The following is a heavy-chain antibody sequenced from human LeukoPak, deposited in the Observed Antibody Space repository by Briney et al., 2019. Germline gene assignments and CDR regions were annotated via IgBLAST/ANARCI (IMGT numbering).Heavy chain of an antibody. Sequence: GESLKISCKVSGYSFTNYCIGWVRQMLGKGLEWMGIIYPGDSDPTYSPSFQGQVTISVDKSISTAYLQWSSLQASDTALYYCGMSGDRVPLQDDVFDVWGQGTMVTVST. CDR1: GYSFTNYC. D-gene: IGHD1-26*01. CDR2: IYPGDSDP. J-gene: IGHJ3*01. V-gene: IGHV5-51*01. CDR3: GMSGDRVPLQDDVFDV.